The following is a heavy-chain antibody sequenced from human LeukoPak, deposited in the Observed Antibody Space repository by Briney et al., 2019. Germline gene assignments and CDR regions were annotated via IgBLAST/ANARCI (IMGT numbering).Heavy chain of an antibody. CDR2: IYPGDSET. Sequence: GESLKISCKGSGYWFTNYWIGWVRQMPGKGLEWMGLIYPGDSETRYSPSFQGQVTSSADRSINTAYLQWSSLQATDTAMYYCARRVSGWYYFDYWGLGTQVTASS. CDR3: ARRVSGWYYFDY. CDR1: GYWFTNYW. D-gene: IGHD6-19*01. V-gene: IGHV5-51*01. J-gene: IGHJ4*01.